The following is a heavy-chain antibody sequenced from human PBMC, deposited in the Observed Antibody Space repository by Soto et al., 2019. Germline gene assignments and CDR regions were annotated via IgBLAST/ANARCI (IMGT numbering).Heavy chain of an antibody. CDR2: ITWHSDGM. Sequence: EVQLVESGGGLVQHGRSLRLSCIASGFNFNDHGMHWDRQAPGKGLEWVSGITWHSDGMGYADSVKGRFTISRDNAKNSLYLQMNSLRVEDTALYYCAKEDAGFSGYMDVWGKGTTVTVSS. D-gene: IGHD3-10*01. J-gene: IGHJ6*03. V-gene: IGHV3-9*01. CDR1: GFNFNDHG. CDR3: AKEDAGFSGYMDV.